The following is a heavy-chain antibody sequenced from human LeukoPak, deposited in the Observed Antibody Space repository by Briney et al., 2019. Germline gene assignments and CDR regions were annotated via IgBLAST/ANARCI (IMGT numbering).Heavy chain of an antibody. V-gene: IGHV1-2*02. CDR2: ISPNSGAT. Sequence: GASVKVSFTASGYTFTDSYMHWVRQAPGEALEWMGWISPNSGATNYAQNFQGRVTMTRDTSISTAYMELSRLRSDDTAVYYCARKVELMFDPWGQGTLVTVSS. J-gene: IGHJ5*02. CDR3: ARKVELMFDP. CDR1: GYTFTDSY. D-gene: IGHD1-7*01.